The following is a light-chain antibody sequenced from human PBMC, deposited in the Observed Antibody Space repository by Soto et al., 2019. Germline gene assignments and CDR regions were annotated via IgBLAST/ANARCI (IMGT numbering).Light chain of an antibody. Sequence: IQLTQSPSSLSASMGDRVTITCRASQGIINYLARYQQKPGKAPKLLIYGASTLQGGVPSRVSGSGSWTDFTLTVISLQPEDLGTDYCHQRFMYPTSFGPGTKVDIK. CDR1: QGIINY. CDR2: GAS. J-gene: IGKJ3*01. CDR3: HQRFMYPTS. V-gene: IGKV1-9*01.